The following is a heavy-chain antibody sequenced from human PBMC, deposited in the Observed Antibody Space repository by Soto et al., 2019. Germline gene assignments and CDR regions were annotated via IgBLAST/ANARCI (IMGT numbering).Heavy chain of an antibody. CDR2: INPRVGST. D-gene: IGHD2-21*01. J-gene: IGHJ5*02. V-gene: IGHV1-46*03. Sequence: AAVKVSCKASGYTFTSYYMHWVRQSPGQGLEWMGIINPRVGSTSHAQKFQGRVSMNRNSSTSTVYMEVSSLRSEDTAVYYCSRVRRIPGTIQDNCFDPWGQGTLVTVSS. CDR1: GYTFTSYY. CDR3: SRVRRIPGTIQDNCFDP.